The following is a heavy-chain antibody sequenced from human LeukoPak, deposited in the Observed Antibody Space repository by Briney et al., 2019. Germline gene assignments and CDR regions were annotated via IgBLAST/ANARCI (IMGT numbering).Heavy chain of an antibody. CDR2: IYSGGST. D-gene: IGHD1-1*01. CDR3: AKLVNDAFDI. Sequence: GGSLRFSCAASGFTVSSNHMSWVRQAPGKGLEWVSVIYSGGSTYYADSVKGRFTISRDNSKNTLYLQMNSLRAEDTAVYYCAKLVNDAFDIWGQGTMVTVSS. V-gene: IGHV3-53*01. J-gene: IGHJ3*02. CDR1: GFTVSSNH.